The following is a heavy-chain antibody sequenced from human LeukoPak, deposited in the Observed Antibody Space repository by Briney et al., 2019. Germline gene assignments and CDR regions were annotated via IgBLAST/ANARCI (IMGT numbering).Heavy chain of an antibody. D-gene: IGHD5-18*01. CDR2: INHSGST. CDR1: GGSLSGYY. CDR3: ARGGIQLWLRFLDY. J-gene: IGHJ4*02. Sequence: PSETLSLTCAVYGGSLSGYYWSWIRQPPGKGLEWIGEINHSGSTNYNPSLKSRVTISVDTSKNQFSLKLSSVTAADTAVYYCARGGIQLWLRFLDYWGQGTLVTVSS. V-gene: IGHV4-34*01.